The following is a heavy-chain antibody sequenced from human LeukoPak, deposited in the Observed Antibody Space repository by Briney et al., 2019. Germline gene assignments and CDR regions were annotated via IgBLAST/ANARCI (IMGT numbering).Heavy chain of an antibody. CDR3: ARGGRGSGSYRGLIDY. CDR1: GFTFSSYS. Sequence: GGSLRLSCAASGFTFSSYSMNWVRQAPGKGLEWVSSISSSSYIYYADSVKGRFTISRDNAKNSLYLQTNSLRAEDTAVYYCARGGRGSGSYRGLIDYWGQGTLVTVSS. V-gene: IGHV3-21*01. J-gene: IGHJ4*02. CDR2: ISSSSYI. D-gene: IGHD1-26*01.